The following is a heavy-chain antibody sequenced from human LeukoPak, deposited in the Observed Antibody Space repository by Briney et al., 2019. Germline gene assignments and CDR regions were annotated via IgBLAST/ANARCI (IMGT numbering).Heavy chain of an antibody. CDR2: IYYSGST. Sequence: SQTLSLTCTVSGGSISSGGYYWSWIRQHPGKGLEWIGYIYYSGSTYYNPSPKSRVTISVDTSKNQFSLKLSSVTAADTAVYYCARDNGSGGTHQGCAFDIWGQGTMVTVSS. CDR3: ARDNGSGGTHQGCAFDI. V-gene: IGHV4-31*03. CDR1: GGSISSGGYY. D-gene: IGHD2-15*01. J-gene: IGHJ3*02.